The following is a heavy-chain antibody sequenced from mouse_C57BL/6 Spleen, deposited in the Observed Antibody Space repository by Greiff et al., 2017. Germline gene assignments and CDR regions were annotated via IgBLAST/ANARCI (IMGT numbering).Heavy chain of an antibody. Sequence: VQLQQSGPELVKPGASVKIPCKASGYTFTDYNMDWVKQSPGKGLEWIGCINPNNGGTIYTQKFKGKATLTVDKSSSTAYMELRSLTSEDTAVYYCARGYDGYSAWFAYWGQGTLVTVSA. CDR3: ARGYDGYSAWFAY. CDR2: INPNNGGT. D-gene: IGHD2-3*01. V-gene: IGHV1-18*01. J-gene: IGHJ3*01. CDR1: GYTFTDYN.